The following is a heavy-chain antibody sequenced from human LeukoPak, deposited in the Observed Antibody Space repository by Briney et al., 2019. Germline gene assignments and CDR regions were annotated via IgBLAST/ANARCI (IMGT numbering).Heavy chain of an antibody. CDR3: ARNSTAVAATTWDY. Sequence: ASVKVSCKASGYTSTNYHIHWVRQAPGQGLEWMGIINSGGGSASYPQKFQDRVTVTGDTSTSTVHMELSSLRSEDTAVYYCARNSTAVAATTWDYWGQGTLVTVST. V-gene: IGHV1-46*01. CDR1: GYTSTNYH. CDR2: INSGGGSA. D-gene: IGHD6-19*01. J-gene: IGHJ4*02.